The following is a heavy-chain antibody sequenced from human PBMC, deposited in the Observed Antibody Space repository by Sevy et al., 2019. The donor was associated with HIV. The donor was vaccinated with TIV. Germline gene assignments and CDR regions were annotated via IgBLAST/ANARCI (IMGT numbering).Heavy chain of an antibody. Sequence: SETLSLTCTVSGGSISSYYWSWIRQPPGKGLEWIGYIYYSGSTNYNPSLKSRVTISVDTSKNQFSLKLSSVTAADTAVYYCVRGGSYHTGFDYWGQGTLVTVSS. J-gene: IGHJ4*02. V-gene: IGHV4-59*01. CDR2: IYYSGST. D-gene: IGHD1-26*01. CDR1: GGSISSYY. CDR3: VRGGSYHTGFDY.